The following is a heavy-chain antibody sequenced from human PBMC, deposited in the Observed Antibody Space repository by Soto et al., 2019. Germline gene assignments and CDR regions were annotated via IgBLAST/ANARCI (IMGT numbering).Heavy chain of an antibody. J-gene: IGHJ3*02. Sequence: GASVKVSCKASGGTFSSYAISWVRQAPGQGLEWMGWMNPNSGNTGYAQKFQGRVTMTRNTSISTAYMELSSLRSEDTAVYYCARGQFGHGWELPYDAFDIWGQGTMVTVSS. D-gene: IGHD1-26*01. CDR3: ARGQFGHGWELPYDAFDI. CDR2: MNPNSGNT. CDR1: GGTFSSYA. V-gene: IGHV1-8*02.